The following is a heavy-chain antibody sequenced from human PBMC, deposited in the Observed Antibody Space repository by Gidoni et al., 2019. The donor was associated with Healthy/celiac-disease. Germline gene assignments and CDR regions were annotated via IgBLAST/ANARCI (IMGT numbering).Heavy chain of an antibody. D-gene: IGHD3-10*01. J-gene: IGHJ4*02. CDR2: IWYDGSNK. Sequence: QVQLVESGGGVVQPGRSLRLACAASGFTFSSYGMHWVRQAPGTGLEVVAVIWYDGSNKYYADSVKGRFTISRDNSKNTLYLQMNSLRAEDTAVYYCARPFSGSSPYYFDYWGQGTLVTVSS. V-gene: IGHV3-33*01. CDR3: ARPFSGSSPYYFDY. CDR1: GFTFSSYG.